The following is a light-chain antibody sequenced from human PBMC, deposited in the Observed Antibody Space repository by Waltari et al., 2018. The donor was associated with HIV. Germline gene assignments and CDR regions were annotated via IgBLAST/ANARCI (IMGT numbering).Light chain of an antibody. V-gene: IGLV1-47*01. CDR2: RSY. CDR3: AAWDDNLRGV. Sequence: QSVLTQPPSASGTPRQRVTISCSGDSSISGRNFVNWYQQLPGTAPKLLIYRSYPRPSGGPDRFSGSKSGSSASLAISGLRSEDEAVYYCAAWDDNLRGVFGGGTKLTVL. J-gene: IGLJ2*01. CDR1: SSISGRNF.